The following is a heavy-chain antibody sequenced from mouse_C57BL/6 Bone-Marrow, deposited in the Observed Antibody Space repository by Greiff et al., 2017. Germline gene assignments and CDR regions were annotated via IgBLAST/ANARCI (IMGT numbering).Heavy chain of an antibody. J-gene: IGHJ3*01. D-gene: IGHD4-1*01. V-gene: IGHV1-82*01. Sequence: VQLQESGPELVKPGASVKISCKASGYAFSSSWLNWVKQRPGKGLEWIGRIYPGDGDTKYNGKFKGKATLTADKSSSTAYMQLSSLTSEDSAVYFCASEGLTGPGFAYWGQGTLVTVSA. CDR2: IYPGDGDT. CDR3: ASEGLTGPGFAY. CDR1: GYAFSSSW.